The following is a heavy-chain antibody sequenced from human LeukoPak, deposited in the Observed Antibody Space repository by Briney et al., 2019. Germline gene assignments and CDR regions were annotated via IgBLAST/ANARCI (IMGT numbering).Heavy chain of an antibody. D-gene: IGHD6-6*01. V-gene: IGHV4-34*01. J-gene: IGHJ6*03. CDR1: GGSFSGYY. CDR2: INHSGST. CDR3: ARGRNGEEGARHGVGYYYYYYYMDV. Sequence: PSETLSLTCAVYGGSFSGYYWSWIRQPPGKGLEWIGEINHSGSTNYNPSLKSRVTISVDTSKNQFSLKLSSVTAADTAVYYCARGRNGEEGARHGVGYYYYYYYMDVWGKGTTVTVSS.